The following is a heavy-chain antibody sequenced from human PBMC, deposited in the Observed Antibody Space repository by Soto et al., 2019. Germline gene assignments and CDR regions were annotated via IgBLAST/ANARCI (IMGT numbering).Heavy chain of an antibody. CDR1: GFTFSAFW. D-gene: IGHD6-6*01. V-gene: IGHV3-7*01. Sequence: EVQLVESGGGLVQPGGSLRLSCAASGFTFSAFWMNWVRQAPEKGLEWVAYISSEGRETNHVASVKGRFTISRDNAKNSLYLQMNSLRAEDTAVYYWARWPRLLDSWGQGTLVTVSS. CDR2: ISSEGRET. CDR3: ARWPRLLDS. J-gene: IGHJ4*02.